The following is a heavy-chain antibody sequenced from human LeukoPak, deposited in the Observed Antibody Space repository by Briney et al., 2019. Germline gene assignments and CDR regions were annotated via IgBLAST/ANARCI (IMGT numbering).Heavy chain of an antibody. CDR2: IYYSGTA. J-gene: IGHJ4*02. CDR3: ARRFDYDFWSGSDYYFDY. CDR1: GGSITSRSHY. Sequence: PSETLSLTCTVSGGSITSRSHYWGWIRQPPGKGLEWIGTIYYSGTALYRPSLKSRVTISVDTSKNQFSLNLTSVTAADTAVYYCARRFDYDFWSGSDYYFDYWGRGTLVAVSS. V-gene: IGHV4-39*07. D-gene: IGHD3-3*01.